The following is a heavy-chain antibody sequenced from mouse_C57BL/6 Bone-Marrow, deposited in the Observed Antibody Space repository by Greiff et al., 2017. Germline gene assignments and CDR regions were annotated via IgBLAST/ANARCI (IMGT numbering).Heavy chain of an antibody. CDR2: IDPSDSGT. J-gene: IGHJ2*01. CDR1: GYTFTSYW. V-gene: IGHV1-52*01. D-gene: IGHD2-3*01. Sequence: VQLQQPGAELVRPGSSVKLSCKASGYTFTSYWMHWVKQRPIQGLEWIGNIDPSDSGTHYNQKFKDKATLTVDKSSSTAYMQLSSLTSEDSAVYYCANLYDGYNDYWGQGTTLTVSS. CDR3: ANLYDGYNDY.